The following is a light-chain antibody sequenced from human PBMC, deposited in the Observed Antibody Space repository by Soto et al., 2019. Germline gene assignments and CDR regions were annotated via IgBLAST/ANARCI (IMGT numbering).Light chain of an antibody. V-gene: IGKV3-20*01. CDR2: GAS. J-gene: IGKJ4*01. CDR1: QSVSSSY. Sequence: EIVLTQSPGTLSLSPGERATLSCRASQSVSSSYLAWYQQKPGQAPRLLIYGASSRATGIPDRFSGSGSGTDLTLTISSLEPEYFAVYYCHQYGSSPLTFGGGTKVEIK. CDR3: HQYGSSPLT.